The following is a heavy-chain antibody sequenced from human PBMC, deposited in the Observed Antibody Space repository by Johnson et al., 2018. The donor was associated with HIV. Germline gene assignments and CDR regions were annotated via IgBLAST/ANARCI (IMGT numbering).Heavy chain of an antibody. D-gene: IGHD3-10*01. Sequence: VQLVESGGGLVQPGGSLRLSCAASGFTFDDYGMSWVRQAPGKGLEWVSGINWNSGSIGYVDSVKGRFTISRDNAKNSLYLQMNSLRPEDTALYYCAKDLLESPLGGSASDIWGQGTMVTVSS. J-gene: IGHJ3*02. CDR3: AKDLLESPLGGSASDI. CDR2: INWNSGSI. CDR1: GFTFDDYG. V-gene: IGHV3-9*01.